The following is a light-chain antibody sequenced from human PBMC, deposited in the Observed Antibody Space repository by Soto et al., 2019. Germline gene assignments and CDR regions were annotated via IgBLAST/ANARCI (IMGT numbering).Light chain of an antibody. Sequence: EIVLTQSPCTLSLSPGERATLSCRASQSVSSAYLAWYQQKPGQAPRLLIYGAFSRATGIPDRFSGYGSGTDFILTITRLEPEDFAVYYCQQYGSSFTFGEGTKLQIK. J-gene: IGKJ2*01. CDR3: QQYGSSFT. CDR2: GAF. CDR1: QSVSSAY. V-gene: IGKV3-20*01.